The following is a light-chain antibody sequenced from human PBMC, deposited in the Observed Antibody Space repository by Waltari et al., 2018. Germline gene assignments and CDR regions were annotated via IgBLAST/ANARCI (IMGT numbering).Light chain of an antibody. Sequence: QSALSQPRSVSGSPGQSVTIPCPGTNSNIGVYNYVSRYQHHPGKVPKLPIYDVSKRPSGVPDRFSGSKSGNTASLTISGLQAEDEAHYYCCSYAGRLWVFGGGTNLTVL. CDR2: DVS. CDR1: NSNIGVYNY. J-gene: IGLJ3*02. CDR3: CSYAGRLWV. V-gene: IGLV2-11*01.